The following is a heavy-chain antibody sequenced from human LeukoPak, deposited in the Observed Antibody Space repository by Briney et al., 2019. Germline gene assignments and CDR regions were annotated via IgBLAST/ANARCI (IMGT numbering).Heavy chain of an antibody. J-gene: IGHJ4*02. D-gene: IGHD6-19*01. V-gene: IGHV1-2*02. CDR3: ARVQGSGWPIDY. CDR2: INPNSGGT. CDR1: GCTFTGYY. Sequence: ASVKVSCKASGCTFTGYYMHWVRQAPGQGLGWMGWINPNSGGTNYAQKFQGRVTMTRDTSISTAYMELSRLRSDDTAVYYCARVQGSGWPIDYWGQGTLVTVSS.